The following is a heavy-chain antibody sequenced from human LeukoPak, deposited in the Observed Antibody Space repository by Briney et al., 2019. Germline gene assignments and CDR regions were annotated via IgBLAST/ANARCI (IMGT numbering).Heavy chain of an antibody. D-gene: IGHD4-23*01. Sequence: SVKVSCKASGGTFSSYAISWVRQAPGQGLEWMGGIIPIFGTANYAQKFQGRVTITTDESTSTAYMELSSLRSEDTAVYYCARDYFGDDCGGNFFDYWGQGTLVTVSS. CDR2: IIPIFGTA. J-gene: IGHJ4*02. CDR1: GGTFSSYA. V-gene: IGHV1-69*05. CDR3: ARDYFGDDCGGNFFDY.